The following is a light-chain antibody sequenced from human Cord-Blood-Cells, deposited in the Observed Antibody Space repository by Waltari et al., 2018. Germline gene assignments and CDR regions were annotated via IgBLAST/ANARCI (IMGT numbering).Light chain of an antibody. CDR3: SSYTSSSTLV. Sequence: QSALTQPPSVSGSPGQSVTISCTGTSSDVGSYNRVSWYQQPPGTAPRLMIYEVSNRPAGAPDRFSGSKSGNPASLTISGLQAEDEADYYCSSYTSSSTLVFGGGTKLTVL. V-gene: IGLV2-18*02. J-gene: IGLJ2*01. CDR2: EVS. CDR1: SSDVGSYNR.